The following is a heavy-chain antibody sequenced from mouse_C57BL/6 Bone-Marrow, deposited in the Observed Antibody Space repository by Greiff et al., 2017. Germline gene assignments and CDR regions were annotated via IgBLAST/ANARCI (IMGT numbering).Heavy chain of an antibody. CDR1: GFTFSDYG. J-gene: IGHJ2*01. V-gene: IGHV5-17*01. Sequence: EVKLMESGGGLVKPGGSLKLSCAASGFTFSDYGMHWVRQAPEKGLEWVAYISSGSSTIYYADTVKGRFTIARDNAKNTLFLQMTSLRSEDTAMYDCARRGHGSSLDYWGQGTTLTVSS. CDR3: ARRGHGSSLDY. CDR2: ISSGSSTI. D-gene: IGHD1-1*01.